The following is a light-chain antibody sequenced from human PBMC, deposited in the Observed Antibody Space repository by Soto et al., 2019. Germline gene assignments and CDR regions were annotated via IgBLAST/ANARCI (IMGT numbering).Light chain of an antibody. V-gene: IGKV3-20*01. CDR2: AAS. J-gene: IGKJ2*01. CDR1: QTMTRAY. CDR3: QQYHSPPQT. Sequence: EIVLMQSPGTLSLSPGERATLSCRASQTMTRAYVACYQQKPCQAPMLLIYAASYRANGISDKFSGSGSGSDFSLTISRLEPEDSAVYYCQQYHSPPQTFGHGNKVESK.